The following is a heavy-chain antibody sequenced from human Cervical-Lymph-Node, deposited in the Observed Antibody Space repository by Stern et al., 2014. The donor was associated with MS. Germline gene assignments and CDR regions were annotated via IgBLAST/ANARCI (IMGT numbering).Heavy chain of an antibody. V-gene: IGHV5-51*03. D-gene: IGHD5-12*01. J-gene: IGHJ4*02. CDR3: ARSPATPSGYDRFDY. Sequence: EVQLVESGAEVKKPGESLKISCEASGYLFDDYWIGWVRQMSGRGLELVAIIFPRDSNTRYSPSVQGQVTISADKSISTAYLRWSSLKASDTPLYYCARSPATPSGYDRFDYWGQGALVTVSS. CDR2: IFPRDSNT. CDR1: GYLFDDYW.